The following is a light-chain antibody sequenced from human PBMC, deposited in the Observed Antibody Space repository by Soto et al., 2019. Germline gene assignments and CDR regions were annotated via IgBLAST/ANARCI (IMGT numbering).Light chain of an antibody. Sequence: EILMTQSPATLSVSPGERATLSCRASQSVSSNLAWYQQKPGQAPRLLIYGASTRATGIPARFSGSGSGTEFTLTISSLQSEDFAVYYCQQYNNWLWTFGQGTKWIS. V-gene: IGKV3-15*01. CDR3: QQYNNWLWT. CDR2: GAS. J-gene: IGKJ1*01. CDR1: QSVSSN.